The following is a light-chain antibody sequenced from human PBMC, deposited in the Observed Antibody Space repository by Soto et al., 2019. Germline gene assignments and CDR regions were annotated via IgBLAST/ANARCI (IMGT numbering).Light chain of an antibody. CDR2: GAS. Sequence: DIQMTQSPSSLSASVGDRVTVTCRASQNIYHYLNWYQQKPGKAPKLLIYGASSLQSGVPSRFSGSGSGTDFTLTISSLQPEDFATYYCQQTYSSLRTFGGGTKVEVK. CDR3: QQTYSSLRT. CDR1: QNIYHY. J-gene: IGKJ4*01. V-gene: IGKV1-39*01.